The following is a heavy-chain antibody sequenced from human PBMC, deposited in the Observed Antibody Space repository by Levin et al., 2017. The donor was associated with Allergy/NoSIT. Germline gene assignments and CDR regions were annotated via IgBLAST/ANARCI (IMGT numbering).Heavy chain of an antibody. V-gene: IGHV4-34*01. D-gene: IGHD2-2*01. CDR3: AGRGEGYCSSTSCYRPDYYYYGMDV. CDR2: INHSGST. CDR1: GGSFSGYY. Sequence: SQTLSLTCAVYGGSFSGYYWSWLRQPPGKGLEWIGEINHSGSTNYNPSLKSLVTISVDTSKNQFSLKLSSVTAADTAVYYCAGRGEGYCSSTSCYRPDYYYYGMDVWGQGTTVTVSS. J-gene: IGHJ6*02.